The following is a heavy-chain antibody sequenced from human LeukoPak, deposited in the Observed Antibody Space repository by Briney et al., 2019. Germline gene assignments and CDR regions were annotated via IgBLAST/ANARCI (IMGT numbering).Heavy chain of an antibody. Sequence: GASVKVSCKASGGTFSSYAISWVRQAPGQGLEWMGGIIPIFGTANYAQKFQGRVTITTDESTSTAYMELSSLRSEDTAVYYCARGGSYRQGACWYWGQGTLVTVSS. J-gene: IGHJ4*02. CDR2: IIPIFGTA. CDR3: ARGGSYRQGACWY. V-gene: IGHV1-69*05. CDR1: GGTFSSYA. D-gene: IGHD3-16*02.